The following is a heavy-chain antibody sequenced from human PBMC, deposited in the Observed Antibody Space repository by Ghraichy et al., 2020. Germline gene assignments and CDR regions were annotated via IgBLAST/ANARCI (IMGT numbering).Heavy chain of an antibody. V-gene: IGHV1-24*01. CDR1: GYTLTELS. CDR2: FDPEDGET. CDR3: ATRLGYSGGSYSVAFDI. Sequence: ASVKVSCKVSGYTLTELSMHWVRQAPGKGLEWMGGFDPEDGETIYAQKFQGRVTMTEDTSTDTAYMELSSLRSEDTAVYYCATRLGYSGGSYSVAFDIWGQGTMVTVSS. D-gene: IGHD1-26*01. J-gene: IGHJ3*02.